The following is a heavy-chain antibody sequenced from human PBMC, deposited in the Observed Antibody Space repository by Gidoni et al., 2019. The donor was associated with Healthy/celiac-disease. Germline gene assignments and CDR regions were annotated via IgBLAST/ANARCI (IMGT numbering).Heavy chain of an antibody. CDR2: ISYDGSNK. Sequence: QVQLVESGGGVVQPGRYLRLYCAASGFPFSSYAMHWVRQAPGKGLEWVAVISYDGSNKYYADSVKGRFTISRDNSKNTLYLQMNSLRAEDTAVYYCARDPFTIFGVVIIRGYFDYWGQGTLVTVSS. CDR3: ARDPFTIFGVVIIRGYFDY. V-gene: IGHV3-30-3*01. J-gene: IGHJ4*02. D-gene: IGHD3-3*01. CDR1: GFPFSSYA.